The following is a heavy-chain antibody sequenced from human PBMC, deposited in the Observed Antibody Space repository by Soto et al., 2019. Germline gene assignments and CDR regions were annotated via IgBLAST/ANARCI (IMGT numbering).Heavy chain of an antibody. CDR1: GFPLSRYA. D-gene: IGHD1-26*01. J-gene: IGHJ3*02. CDR2: ISDSGGSA. CDR3: AKDDKYSGSKHAFDI. V-gene: IGHV3-23*01. Sequence: PGASLRLSCAASGFPLSRYAMSWVRQAPGKGLEWVSGISDSGGSAYYADSVKGRFSISRDNSKNTLYLQIHSLRAEDTAVYYCAKDDKYSGSKHAFDIWAQGTMVTVS.